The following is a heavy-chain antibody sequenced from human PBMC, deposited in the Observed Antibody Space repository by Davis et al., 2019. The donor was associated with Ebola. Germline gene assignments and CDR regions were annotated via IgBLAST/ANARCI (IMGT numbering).Heavy chain of an antibody. CDR3: ARGRNGGWDFDY. CDR1: GYTLISHG. V-gene: IGHV1-18*01. Sequence: ASVPVSRKSSGYTLISHGISWVRHAPRHGLEWMAWISAYNGHTNYAQKFQGSLTLTTDTSTSTVYMELRSLTSDDTAEYYCARGRNGGWDFDYWGQGTRVTVSS. D-gene: IGHD6-19*01. CDR2: ISAYNGHT. J-gene: IGHJ4*02.